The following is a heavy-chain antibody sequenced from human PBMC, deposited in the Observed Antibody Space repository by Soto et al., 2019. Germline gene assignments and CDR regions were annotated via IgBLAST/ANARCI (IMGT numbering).Heavy chain of an antibody. Sequence: QVQLVQSGAEVKKPGASVKVSCKASGYTFTSYGISWVRQAPGQGLEWMGWISAYNGNTSYAQKLQGRVTMTTDTSTSTAYMELRSLRSDDTAVYYCARDLPGSYDFWSGYIDYWGQGTLVTVSS. V-gene: IGHV1-18*04. CDR2: ISAYNGNT. CDR3: ARDLPGSYDFWSGYIDY. D-gene: IGHD3-3*01. CDR1: GYTFTSYG. J-gene: IGHJ4*02.